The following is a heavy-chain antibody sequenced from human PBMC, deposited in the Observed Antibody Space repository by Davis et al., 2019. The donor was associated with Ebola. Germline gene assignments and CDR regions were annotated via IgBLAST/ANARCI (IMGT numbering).Heavy chain of an antibody. Sequence: PGGSLRLSCTVSGGSVSSGSYYWGWLRQPPGKGLEWIGSIYYSGSTYYNPSLKSRVAISVDTSKNQFSLKLSSVTAADTAVYYCAGPLFYYFDYWGQGTLVTVSS. CDR3: AGPLFYYFDY. J-gene: IGHJ4*02. CDR1: GGSVSSGSYY. V-gene: IGHV4-39*01. D-gene: IGHD3-10*02. CDR2: IYYSGST.